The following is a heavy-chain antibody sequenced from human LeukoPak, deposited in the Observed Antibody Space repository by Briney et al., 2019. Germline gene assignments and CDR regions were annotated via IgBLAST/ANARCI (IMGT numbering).Heavy chain of an antibody. CDR2: IHTDGSVT. Sequence: GGSLRLSCAASGFTFSRYWMHLVRQTPGKGLVWVSRIHTDGSVTIYADSVKGRFTISRDNAKNTLYLQMNSLRAEDTAVYYCARHLLGDYGALDIWGQGAMVTISS. CDR1: GFTFSRYW. J-gene: IGHJ3*02. CDR3: ARHLLGDYGALDI. V-gene: IGHV3-74*01. D-gene: IGHD4-17*01.